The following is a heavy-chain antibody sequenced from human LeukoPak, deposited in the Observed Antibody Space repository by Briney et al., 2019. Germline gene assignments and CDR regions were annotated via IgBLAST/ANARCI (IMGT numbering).Heavy chain of an antibody. J-gene: IGHJ1*01. Sequence: GGSLRLSCAASGFTFSSYSMNWVRQAPGKGLEWVSGITGSGGSTYLADSVLGRFTVSRDNSKNTLYLQLDSLRAEDTALYYCAKDSSAYSGGYFQHWGRGTLVTVSS. V-gene: IGHV3-23*01. D-gene: IGHD3-22*01. CDR2: ITGSGGST. CDR3: AKDSSAYSGGYFQH. CDR1: GFTFSSYS.